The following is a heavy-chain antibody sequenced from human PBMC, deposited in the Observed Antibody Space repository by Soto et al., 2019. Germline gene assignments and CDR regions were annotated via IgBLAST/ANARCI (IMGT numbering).Heavy chain of an antibody. CDR3: AGGWYFFDY. CDR1: GFTFSNYG. CDR2: ISYDGGNK. D-gene: IGHD5-12*01. V-gene: IGHV3-30*03. J-gene: IGHJ4*02. Sequence: QVQLVESGGGVVQPGRSLRLSCAASGFTFSNYGMHWARQAPGKGLEWVAGISYDGGNKYYAYSVKGRFTISRDNSKNTLYLQMNTLRTEDTAVYYCAGGWYFFDYCGQGTLVTVSS.